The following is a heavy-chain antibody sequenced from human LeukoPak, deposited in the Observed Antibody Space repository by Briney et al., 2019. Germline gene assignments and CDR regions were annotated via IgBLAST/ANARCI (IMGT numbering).Heavy chain of an antibody. D-gene: IGHD3-10*01. CDR2: ISGSGGST. J-gene: IGHJ4*02. CDR1: GFTFSTYA. Sequence: GGSLRLSCAASGFTFSTYAMSWVRQAPGKGLEWVSAISGSGGSTYYADSVKGRFTISRDNSKNTLYLQMNSLRAEDTAVYYCASRETLRLYYFDYWGQGTLVTVSS. V-gene: IGHV3-23*01. CDR3: ASRETLRLYYFDY.